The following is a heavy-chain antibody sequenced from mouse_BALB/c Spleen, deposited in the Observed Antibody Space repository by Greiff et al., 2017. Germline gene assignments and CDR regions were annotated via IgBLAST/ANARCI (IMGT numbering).Heavy chain of an antibody. CDR1: GFTFSDYY. J-gene: IGHJ4*01. V-gene: IGHV5-4*02. CDR2: ISDGGSYT. D-gene: IGHD2-3*01. Sequence: DVKLVESGGGLVKPGGSLKLSCAASGFTFSDYYMYWVRPTPEKRLEWVATISDGGSYTYYPDSVKGRFTISRDNAKNNLYLQMSSLKSEDTAMYYCARGWLLRAMDYWGQGTSVTVSS. CDR3: ARGWLLRAMDY.